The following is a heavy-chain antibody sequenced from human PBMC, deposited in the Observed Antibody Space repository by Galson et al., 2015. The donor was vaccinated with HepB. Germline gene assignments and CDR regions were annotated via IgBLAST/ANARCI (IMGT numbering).Heavy chain of an antibody. CDR2: IYWNDDK. CDR1: GFSLSTSGVG. CDR3: AHRPDYDFWSGYNAWFDP. J-gene: IGHJ5*02. D-gene: IGHD3-3*01. Sequence: PALVKPTQTLTLTCTFSGFSLSTSGVGVGWIRQPPGKALEWLALIYWNDDKRYSPSLKSRLTITKDTSKNQVVLTMTNMDPVDTATYYCAHRPDYDFWSGYNAWFDPWGQGTLVTVSS. V-gene: IGHV2-5*01.